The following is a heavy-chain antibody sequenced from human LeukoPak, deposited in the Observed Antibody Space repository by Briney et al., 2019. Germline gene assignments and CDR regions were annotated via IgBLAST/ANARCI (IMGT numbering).Heavy chain of an antibody. Sequence: SGTLSLTCAVSGGSISSSNWWSWVRQPPGKGLEWIGEIYHSGSTNYNPSLKSRVTIPVDKSKNQFSLKLSSVTAADMAVYYCARVGAVTYYDFWSGYQDGYYFDYWGQGTLVTVSS. J-gene: IGHJ4*02. CDR1: GGSISSSNW. CDR2: IYHSGST. CDR3: ARVGAVTYYDFWSGYQDGYYFDY. D-gene: IGHD3-3*01. V-gene: IGHV4-4*02.